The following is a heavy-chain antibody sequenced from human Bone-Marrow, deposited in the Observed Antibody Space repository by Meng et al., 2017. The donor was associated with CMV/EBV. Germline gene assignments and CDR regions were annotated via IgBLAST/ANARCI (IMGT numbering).Heavy chain of an antibody. Sequence: SGPTLVKPTQTLTLTCTFSGFSLSTSGVGVGWIRQPPGKALEWLAPIYWNDDKRYSPSLKSRLTITKDTSKNQVVLTMTNMDPVDTATYYCAHPKHPYYDFWSGYYNYYYYGMDVWGQGTTVTVSS. CDR1: GFSLSTSGVG. J-gene: IGHJ6*02. V-gene: IGHV2-5*01. CDR2: IYWNDDK. D-gene: IGHD3-3*01. CDR3: AHPKHPYYDFWSGYYNYYYYGMDV.